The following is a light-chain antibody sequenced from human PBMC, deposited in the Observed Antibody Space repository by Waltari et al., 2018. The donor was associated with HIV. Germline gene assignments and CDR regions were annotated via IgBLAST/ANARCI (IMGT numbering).Light chain of an antibody. V-gene: IGKV3-15*01. CDR2: GAS. CDR3: QQYNKWPRT. Sequence: EIVMTQSPATLSVSPGERVTLSCTASQNVITNLAWYQQKPGQAPRLLIYGASTRATGIPPRFSGGGSGTVFTLTIGSLQSEDFTFYYCQQYNKWPRTFGQGTKVEVK. J-gene: IGKJ1*01. CDR1: QNVITN.